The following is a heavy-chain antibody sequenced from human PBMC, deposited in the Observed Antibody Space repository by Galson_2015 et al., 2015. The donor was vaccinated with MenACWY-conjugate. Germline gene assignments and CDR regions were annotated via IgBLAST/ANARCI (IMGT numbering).Heavy chain of an antibody. J-gene: IGHJ6*02. CDR2: INPGDSDT. CDR1: GYRFSSYW. CDR3: ARQGDGSPAPYYYYGMDV. V-gene: IGHV5-51*01. Sequence: QSGAEVKKPGESLKISCKGSGYRFSSYWVGWVRQMPGKGLEWMGIINPGDSDTRYSPSFQGQVAISADKSNNTAYLEWSSLKASDTAMYYCARQGDGSPAPYYYYGMDVWGQGTTVTVSS. D-gene: IGHD2-15*01.